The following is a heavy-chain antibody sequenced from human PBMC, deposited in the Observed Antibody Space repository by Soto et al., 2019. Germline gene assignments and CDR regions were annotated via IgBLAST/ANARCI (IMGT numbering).Heavy chain of an antibody. D-gene: IGHD1-1*01. CDR2: ISGSGGST. Sequence: GGSLRLSCAASGFTFSSYAMSWVRQAPGKGLEWVSAISGSGGSTYYADSVKGRFTISRDNSKNTLYLQMNSLRAEDTAVYYCAKFNDSLKRGVYYYYGMDVWGQGTTVTVSS. CDR1: GFTFSSYA. V-gene: IGHV3-23*01. CDR3: AKFNDSLKRGVYYYYGMDV. J-gene: IGHJ6*02.